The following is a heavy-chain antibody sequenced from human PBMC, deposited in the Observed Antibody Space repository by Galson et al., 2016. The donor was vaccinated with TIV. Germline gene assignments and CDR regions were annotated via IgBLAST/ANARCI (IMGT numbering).Heavy chain of an antibody. J-gene: IGHJ6*02. Sequence: SLRLSCAASGFAFNFYVMTWVRQGPGKGLEWVSTISLTGSHTYYEDSVKGRFTISRDNSKNTVYLHMSRLRAEDTAVYYCARERRHCGDNCYLSYYFGMDVWGQGTTVTVSS. CDR1: GFAFNFYV. CDR3: ARERRHCGDNCYLSYYFGMDV. CDR2: ISLTGSHT. V-gene: IGHV3-23*01. D-gene: IGHD2-21*01.